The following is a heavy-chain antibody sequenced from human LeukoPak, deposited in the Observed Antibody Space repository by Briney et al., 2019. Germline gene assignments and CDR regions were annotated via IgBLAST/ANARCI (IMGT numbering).Heavy chain of an antibody. J-gene: IGHJ2*01. CDR2: IYYSGST. V-gene: IGHV4-59*01. CDR1: GGSFSSYY. D-gene: IGHD5-18*01. CDR3: ARDDGYSYGLYWYFDL. Sequence: SETLSLTCAVYGGSFSSYYWSWIRQPPGKGLEWIGYIYYSGSTNYNPSLKSRVTISVDTSKNQFSLKLSSVTAADTAVYYCARDDGYSYGLYWYFDLWGRGTLVTVSS.